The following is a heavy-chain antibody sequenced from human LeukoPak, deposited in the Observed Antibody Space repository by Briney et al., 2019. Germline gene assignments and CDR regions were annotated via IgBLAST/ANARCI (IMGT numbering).Heavy chain of an antibody. CDR1: GASISGSGYY. Sequence: SETLSLTCAVSGASISGSGYYWGWIRQPPGKGLEWIGNIYYSGSTYYNASLQSRVTISVDTSKNQFSLKLSSVTAADTAVYYCARSPRDYGYYYYYMDVWGKGTTVTVSS. V-gene: IGHV4-39*07. D-gene: IGHD4-17*01. CDR3: ARSPRDYGYYYYYMDV. CDR2: IYYSGST. J-gene: IGHJ6*03.